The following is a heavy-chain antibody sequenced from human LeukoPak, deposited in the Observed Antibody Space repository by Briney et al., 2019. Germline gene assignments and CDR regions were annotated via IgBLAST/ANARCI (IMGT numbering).Heavy chain of an antibody. J-gene: IGHJ4*02. CDR3: ARRDISSGWSFDY. CDR2: IHTSGST. D-gene: IGHD6-19*01. CDR1: GGSISNYH. V-gene: IGHV4-4*07. Sequence: SETLSLTCTVAGGSISNYHWSWIRQPAGKGLEWIGQIHTSGSTNYNPPLKSRVTMSIDTTEDQVSLTIRSVTAADTAFYYCARRDISSGWSFDYWGQGTLVTVSS.